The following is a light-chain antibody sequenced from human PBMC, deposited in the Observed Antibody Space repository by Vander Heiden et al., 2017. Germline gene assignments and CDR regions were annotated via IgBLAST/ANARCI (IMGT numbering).Light chain of an antibody. Sequence: DIVMTQSADSLAVSLGERATINSKSSQTILDRTNNWNYLACYQQKPGQPPKLLIYWASTRGSGVPDRFSGSGSGTDFTLTISSLQAEDVAVYYCQQYYSTPRAFGQGTTVEIK. CDR1: QTILDRTNNWNY. CDR2: WAS. J-gene: IGKJ1*01. CDR3: QQYYSTPRA. V-gene: IGKV4-1*01.